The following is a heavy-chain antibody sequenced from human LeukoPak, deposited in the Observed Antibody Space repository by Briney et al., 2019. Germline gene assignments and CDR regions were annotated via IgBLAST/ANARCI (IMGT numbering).Heavy chain of an antibody. Sequence: ASVKVSCKVSGYTLTELSMHWVRQAPGKGLEWMGGFDPEDGETIYAQKFQGRVTMTEDTSTDTAYMELSSLRSEDTAVYYCATLFKTSGGSLLSFGMDVWGQGTTVTVSS. CDR2: FDPEDGET. CDR1: GYTLTELS. V-gene: IGHV1-24*01. D-gene: IGHD2-15*01. J-gene: IGHJ6*02. CDR3: ATLFKTSGGSLLSFGMDV.